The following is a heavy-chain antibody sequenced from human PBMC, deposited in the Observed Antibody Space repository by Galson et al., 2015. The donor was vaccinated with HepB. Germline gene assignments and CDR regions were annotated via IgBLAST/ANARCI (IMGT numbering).Heavy chain of an antibody. V-gene: IGHV3-30*03. CDR2: ISYDGGTK. Sequence: SLRLSCAASGVTFSNYGMHWVRQAPGKGLEWVAVISYDGGTKYSADSVKGRFTISRDKSRNTLYLQMDSLRPEDTAVYFCAREGDTYRSGRYGSWGQGTLVTVSS. J-gene: IGHJ4*02. CDR3: AREGDTYRSGRYGS. D-gene: IGHD6-13*01. CDR1: GVTFSNYG.